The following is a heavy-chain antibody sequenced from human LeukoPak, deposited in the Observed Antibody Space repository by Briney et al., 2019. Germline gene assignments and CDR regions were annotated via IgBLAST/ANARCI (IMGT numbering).Heavy chain of an antibody. Sequence: GGSLRLSCAASGFTSSSYWMSWVRQAPGKGLEWVANIKQDGSEKYYVDSVKGRFTISRDNAKNSLYLQMNSLRAEDTAVYYCARDRGDYFDYWGQGTLVTVSS. D-gene: IGHD4-17*01. CDR2: IKQDGSEK. J-gene: IGHJ4*02. CDR1: GFTSSSYW. CDR3: ARDRGDYFDY. V-gene: IGHV3-7*01.